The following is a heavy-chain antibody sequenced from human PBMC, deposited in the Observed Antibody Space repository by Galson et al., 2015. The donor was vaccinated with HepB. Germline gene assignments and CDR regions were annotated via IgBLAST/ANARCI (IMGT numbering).Heavy chain of an antibody. J-gene: IGHJ3*02. D-gene: IGHD6-13*01. V-gene: IGHV3-23*01. CDR3: ASSSWYHAFDI. CDR2: ISGSGGST. Sequence: SLRLSCAASGFTFSSYAMSWVRQAPGKGLEWVSAISGSGGSTYYADSVKGRFTISRDNSKNTLFLQMNSLRAEGTAVYYCASSSWYHAFDIWGQGTMVTVSS. CDR1: GFTFSSYA.